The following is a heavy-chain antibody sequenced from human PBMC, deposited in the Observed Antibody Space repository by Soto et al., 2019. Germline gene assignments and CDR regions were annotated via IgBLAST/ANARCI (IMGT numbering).Heavy chain of an antibody. CDR2: ISSNGGST. V-gene: IGHV3-64D*06. CDR1: GFTFSSYA. D-gene: IGHD3-22*01. Sequence: GGSLRLSCSASGFTFSSYAMHWVRQAPGKGLEYVPAISSNGGSTYYADSVKGRFTISRDNSKNTLYLQMSSLRAEDTAVYYCVKDIGRYYYDSSGRGHRSDPWGQGTLVTVSS. CDR3: VKDIGRYYYDSSGRGHRSDP. J-gene: IGHJ5*02.